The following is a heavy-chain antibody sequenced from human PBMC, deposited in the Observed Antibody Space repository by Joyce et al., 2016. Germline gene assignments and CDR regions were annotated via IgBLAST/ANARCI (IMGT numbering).Heavy chain of an antibody. CDR2: IHYSGSA. Sequence: QVQLQESGPGLVKPSQTLSLTCTVSGGSISSGGYYWNWIRQYPGKGLGWIGYIHYSGSAYYNPSLKSRITISVDTSKNQFSLKLSSVTAADTAVYYCARVDAARGIATAQPLYWGQGTLVTVSS. J-gene: IGHJ4*02. D-gene: IGHD3-9*01. V-gene: IGHV4-31*03. CDR1: GGSISSGGYY. CDR3: ARVDAARGIATAQPLY.